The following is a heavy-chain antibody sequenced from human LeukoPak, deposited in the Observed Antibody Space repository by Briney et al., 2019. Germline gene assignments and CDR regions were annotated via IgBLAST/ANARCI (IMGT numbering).Heavy chain of an antibody. J-gene: IGHJ3*02. Sequence: SETLSLTCTVSGGSISSGGYYWSWIRQHPGTGLEWIGYIYYSGSTYYNPSLKSRVTISVDTSKNQFSLKLSSVTAADTAVYYCARSEADDAFDIWGQGTMVTVSS. CDR2: IYYSGST. V-gene: IGHV4-31*03. CDR1: GGSISSGGYY. CDR3: ARSEADDAFDI.